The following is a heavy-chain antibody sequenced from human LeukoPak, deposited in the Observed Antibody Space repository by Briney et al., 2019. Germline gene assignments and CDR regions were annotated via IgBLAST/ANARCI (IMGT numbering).Heavy chain of an antibody. D-gene: IGHD3-10*01. J-gene: IGHJ5*02. CDR2: INPNSGGT. CDR1: GYTFTGYY. Sequence: GASVKVSCKASGYTFTGYYMHWVRQAPGQELEWMGWINPNSGGTNYAQKFQGRVTMTRDTSISTAYMELSRLRSDDTAVYYCARDPLITMVRGFDPWGQGTLVTVSS. CDR3: ARDPLITMVRGFDP. V-gene: IGHV1-2*02.